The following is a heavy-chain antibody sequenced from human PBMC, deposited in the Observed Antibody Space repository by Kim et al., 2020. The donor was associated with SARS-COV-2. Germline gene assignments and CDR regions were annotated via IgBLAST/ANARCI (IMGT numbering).Heavy chain of an antibody. CDR1: GFTVSSNY. V-gene: IGHV3-66*01. Sequence: GGSLRLSCAASGFTVSSNYMSWVRQAPGKGLEWVSVIYSGGSTYYAESLKGRFTISRDNSKNTLFLQINSLRAEDTAVYYCGRANWNYDYWGQGTLVTFS. J-gene: IGHJ4*02. CDR2: IYSGGST. D-gene: IGHD1-7*01. CDR3: GRANWNYDY.